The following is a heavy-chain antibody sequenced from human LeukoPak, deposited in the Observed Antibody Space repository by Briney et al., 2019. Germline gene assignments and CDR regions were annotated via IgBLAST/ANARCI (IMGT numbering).Heavy chain of an antibody. V-gene: IGHV3-33*08. J-gene: IGHJ4*02. D-gene: IGHD4-11*01. Sequence: PGGSLRLSCAASGFTFSSYAMHWVRQAPGKGLEGVAVMWYDGSNKYYADSVKGRFTISRDDSKNTLYLQMNSLRAEDTAMYYCARGLPPVMKYYFDYWGQGTLVTVSS. CDR2: MWYDGSNK. CDR3: ARGLPPVMKYYFDY. CDR1: GFTFSSYA.